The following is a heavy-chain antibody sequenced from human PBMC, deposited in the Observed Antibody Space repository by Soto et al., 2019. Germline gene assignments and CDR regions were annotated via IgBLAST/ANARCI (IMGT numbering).Heavy chain of an antibody. CDR3: ARAEYTYNYRGIDS. V-gene: IGHV4-34*01. J-gene: IGHJ5*01. CDR2: IDHSGFT. D-gene: IGHD3-16*01. CDR1: GGSFRGYY. Sequence: PSETLSLTCAVYGGSFRGYYWTWIRQPPGKGLEWIGEIDHSGFTNYNPPLKSRVTISADTSKNQFSLKLASVTAADTAVYYCARAEYTYNYRGIDSWGPGTLVTVSS.